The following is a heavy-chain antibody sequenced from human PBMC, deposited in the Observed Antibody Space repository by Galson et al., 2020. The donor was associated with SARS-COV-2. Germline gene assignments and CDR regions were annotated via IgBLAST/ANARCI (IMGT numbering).Heavy chain of an antibody. V-gene: IGHV3-49*03. Sequence: GGSLRLSCTASGFTFGDYAMSWFRQAPGKGLEWVGFIRSKAYGGTTEYAASVKGRFTISRDDSKSIAYLQMNSLKTEDTAVYYCTRDAPPQHDDYGDYSPLYGMDVWGQGTTVTVSS. CDR3: TRDAPPQHDDYGDYSPLYGMDV. J-gene: IGHJ6*02. D-gene: IGHD4-17*01. CDR2: IRSKAYGGTT. CDR1: GFTFGDYA.